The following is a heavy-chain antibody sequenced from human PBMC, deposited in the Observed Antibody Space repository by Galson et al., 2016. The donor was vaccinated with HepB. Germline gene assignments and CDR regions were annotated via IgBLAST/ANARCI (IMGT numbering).Heavy chain of an antibody. D-gene: IGHD1-26*01. Sequence: LRLSCAASGFTFSNYGMTWVRQAPGKGLEVVSSISRSGDSTDYADSVKGRFTTSRDNSKNTLSLQMNSLTADDTAIYYCVQGSTAPAVWGKGTTVTVSS. CDR2: ISRSGDST. J-gene: IGHJ6*04. CDR3: VQGSTAPAV. V-gene: IGHV3-23*01. CDR1: GFTFSNYG.